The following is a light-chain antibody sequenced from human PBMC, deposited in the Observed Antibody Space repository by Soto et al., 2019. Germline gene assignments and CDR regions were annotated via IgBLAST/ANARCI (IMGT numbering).Light chain of an antibody. CDR3: QNYHGAPWT. Sequence: DIQMMQSPSSLSASVGDRVTITCRASQGISTYLVWYQQKPGTVPKLLIFAASTLQSGVPSRFSGSGSGTDFTLTISSLQPEDVGTYYCQNYHGAPWTFGQGTKVEIK. V-gene: IGKV1-27*01. CDR2: AAS. CDR1: QGISTY. J-gene: IGKJ1*01.